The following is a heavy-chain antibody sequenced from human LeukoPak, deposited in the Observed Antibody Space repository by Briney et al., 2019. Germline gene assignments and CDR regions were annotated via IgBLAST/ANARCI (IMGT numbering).Heavy chain of an antibody. J-gene: IGHJ3*02. D-gene: IGHD5-18*01. CDR3: ASKRAMVNAFDI. CDR2: IYYSGST. Sequence: SETLSLTCTVSGGSISSSSYYWGWIRQPPGKGLEWIGSIYYSGSTYNPSLKSRVTISVDTSKNQFSLKLSSVTAADTAVYYCASKRAMVNAFDIWGQGTMVTVSS. V-gene: IGHV4-39*01. CDR1: GGSISSSSYY.